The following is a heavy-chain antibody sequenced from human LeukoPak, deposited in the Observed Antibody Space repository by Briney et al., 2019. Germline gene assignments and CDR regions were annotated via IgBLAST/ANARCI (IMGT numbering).Heavy chain of an antibody. CDR3: AKVISSRHYYYYMDV. CDR2: IRYDGSNK. V-gene: IGHV3-30*02. CDR1: GFTFSSYG. J-gene: IGHJ6*03. Sequence: GGSLRLSCAASGFTFSSYGMHWVRQAPGKGLEWVAFIRYDGSNKYYADSVKGRFTISRDNSKNTLYLQMNSLRAEDTAVYYCAKVISSRHYYYYMDVWGKGTTVTVSS.